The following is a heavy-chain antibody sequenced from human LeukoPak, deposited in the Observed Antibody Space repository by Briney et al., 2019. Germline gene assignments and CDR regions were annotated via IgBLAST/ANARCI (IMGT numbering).Heavy chain of an antibody. Sequence: GGSLRLSCAASGFSFSSYSINWVRQAPGKGLEWVSSISSSSSFIYYADSVRGRFTISRDNAKDTLYLQMNSLRAEDTAVYYCARPSSGYYGDDYWGQGTLVTVSS. CDR3: ARPSSGYYGDDY. V-gene: IGHV3-21*01. CDR1: GFSFSSYS. J-gene: IGHJ4*02. D-gene: IGHD3-22*01. CDR2: ISSSSSFI.